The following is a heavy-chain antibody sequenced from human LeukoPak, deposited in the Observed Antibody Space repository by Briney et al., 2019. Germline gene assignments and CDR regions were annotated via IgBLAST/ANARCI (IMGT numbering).Heavy chain of an antibody. CDR2: IYYSGST. J-gene: IGHJ5*02. D-gene: IGHD6-19*01. Sequence: PSQTLSLTCTVSGGSISSGGYYWSWIRQHPGKGLEWIGYIYYSGSTYYNPSLKSRVTISVDTSKNQFSLKLSSVTAADTAVYYCARAAEQWLVLPICWFDPWGQGTLVTVSS. V-gene: IGHV4-31*03. CDR3: ARAAEQWLVLPICWFDP. CDR1: GGSISSGGYY.